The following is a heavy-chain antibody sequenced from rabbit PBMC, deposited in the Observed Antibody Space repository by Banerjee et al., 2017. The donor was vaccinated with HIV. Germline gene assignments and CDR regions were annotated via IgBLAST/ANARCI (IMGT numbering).Heavy chain of an antibody. V-gene: IGHV1S43*01. CDR2: IYTGSGST. CDR3: ARGLSGYAGGVDL. Sequence: QEQLEESGGGLVQPEGSLTLTCTASGLDFSSSYYMCWVRQAPGKGLEWIGCIYTGSGSTDYASWVNGRFTISLDNAQNTVFLQMTSLTAADTATYFCARGLSGYAGGVDLWGPGTLVTVS. CDR1: GLDFSSSYY. J-gene: IGHJ6*01. D-gene: IGHD4-2*01.